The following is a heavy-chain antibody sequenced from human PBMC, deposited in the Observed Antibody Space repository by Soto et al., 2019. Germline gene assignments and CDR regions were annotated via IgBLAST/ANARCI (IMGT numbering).Heavy chain of an antibody. CDR3: ARDWDPPLYCSGGSCYHYIWFDP. CDR1: GGTFSSYA. Sequence: SVKVSCKASGGTFSSYAISWVRQAPGQGLEWMGGIIPIFGTANYAQKFQGRVTITADESTSTAYMELSSLRSEDTAVYYCARDWDPPLYCSGGSCYHYIWFDPCGQGTLVTVSS. D-gene: IGHD2-15*01. V-gene: IGHV1-69*13. CDR2: IIPIFGTA. J-gene: IGHJ5*02.